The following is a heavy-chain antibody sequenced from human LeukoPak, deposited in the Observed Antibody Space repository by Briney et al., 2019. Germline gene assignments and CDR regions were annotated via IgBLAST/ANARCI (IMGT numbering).Heavy chain of an antibody. Sequence: ASVMVSCKASGYTFTNYGISWVRQAPGQGLEWMAWTSANNGETRYAQNLQGRLTMTTDTSTSTAYMELRSLRPDDTAVYYCARVPPSAHQLLSSDYWGQGTQVTVSS. V-gene: IGHV1-18*04. J-gene: IGHJ4*02. CDR3: ARVPPSAHQLLSSDY. D-gene: IGHD2-2*01. CDR2: TSANNGET. CDR1: GYTFTNYG.